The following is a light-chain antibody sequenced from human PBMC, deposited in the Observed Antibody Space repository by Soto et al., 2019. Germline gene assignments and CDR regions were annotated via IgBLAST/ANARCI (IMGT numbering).Light chain of an antibody. J-gene: IGKJ1*01. CDR3: QQYNKWPRT. Sequence: DIVMTQSPATLSVSPGERATLSCRASQSVSSNLAWYQQKPGQSPRLLLYGASTRATGIPARFSGSGSGTEFTLTISSLQSEDFAVYYCQQYNKWPRTFGQGTKVDIK. CDR2: GAS. V-gene: IGKV3-15*01. CDR1: QSVSSN.